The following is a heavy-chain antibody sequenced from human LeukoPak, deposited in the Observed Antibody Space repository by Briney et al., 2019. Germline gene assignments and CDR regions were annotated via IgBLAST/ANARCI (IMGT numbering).Heavy chain of an antibody. J-gene: IGHJ4*02. V-gene: IGHV3-74*01. CDR3: ARKAYGQDHFDY. D-gene: IGHD3-16*01. CDR2: INTDGSST. CDR1: GFTFSSYW. Sequence: GGSLRLSCAASGFTFSSYWMHWVRQAAGKGLVWVSRINTDGSSTSYADSVKGRFTISRDNSKNTLYLQVGSLTVEDMAVYYCARKAYGQDHFDYWGQGTLVTVSS.